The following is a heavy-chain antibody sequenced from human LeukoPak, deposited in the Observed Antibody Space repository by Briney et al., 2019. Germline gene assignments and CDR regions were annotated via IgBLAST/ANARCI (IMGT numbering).Heavy chain of an antibody. CDR2: IYYSGST. CDR3: ARGVSDYYDGSGYQNYFDY. Sequence: PSETLSLTCTVSGGSISSYYWSWIRQPPGKGLEWIGYIYYSGSTNYNPSLKSRVTISVDTSKNQFSLKLSSVTAADTAVYYCARGVSDYYDGSGYQNYFDYWGQGTLVTVSS. J-gene: IGHJ4*02. D-gene: IGHD3-22*01. CDR1: GGSISSYY. V-gene: IGHV4-59*01.